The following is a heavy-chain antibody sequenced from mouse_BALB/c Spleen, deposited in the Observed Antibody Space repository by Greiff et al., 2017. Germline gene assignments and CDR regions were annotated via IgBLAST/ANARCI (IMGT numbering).Heavy chain of an antibody. CDR3: APAYYGNYGFAY. CDR1: GFSLTSYG. J-gene: IGHJ3*01. Sequence: VQLQQSGPGLVAPSQSLSITCTVSGFSLTSYGVHWVRQPPGKGLEWLGVIWAGGSTNYNSALMSRLSISKDNSKSQVFLKMNSLQTDDTAMYYCAPAYYGNYGFAYWGQGTLVTVSA. D-gene: IGHD2-10*01. CDR2: IWAGGST. V-gene: IGHV2-9*02.